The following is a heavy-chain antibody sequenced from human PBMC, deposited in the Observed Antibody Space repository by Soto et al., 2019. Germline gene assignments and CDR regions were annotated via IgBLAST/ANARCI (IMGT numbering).Heavy chain of an antibody. V-gene: IGHV4-59*01. CDR2: IYYSGST. CDR1: GGSISSYY. J-gene: IGHJ4*02. CDR3: ARGTYYYGSGSYYTPYYFDY. Sequence: PXGTLSLTCTVSGGSISSYYWSWIRQPPGKGLEWIGYIYYSGSTNYNPSLKSRVTISVDTSKNQFSLKLSSVTAADTAVYYCARGTYYYGSGSYYTPYYFDYWGQGTLVTVSS. D-gene: IGHD3-10*01.